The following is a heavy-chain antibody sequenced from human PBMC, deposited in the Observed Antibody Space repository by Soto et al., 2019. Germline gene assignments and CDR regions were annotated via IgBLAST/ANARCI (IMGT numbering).Heavy chain of an antibody. V-gene: IGHV3-30-3*01. Sequence: GGSLRLSCAASGFTFSSYAMHWVRQAPGKGLEWVAVISYDGSNKYYADSVKGRFTISRDNSKNTLYLQMNSLRAEDTAVYYCARESPYTNGATALDYWGQGTLVTVSS. CDR1: GFTFSSYA. D-gene: IGHD1-1*01. CDR3: ARESPYTNGATALDY. CDR2: ISYDGSNK. J-gene: IGHJ4*02.